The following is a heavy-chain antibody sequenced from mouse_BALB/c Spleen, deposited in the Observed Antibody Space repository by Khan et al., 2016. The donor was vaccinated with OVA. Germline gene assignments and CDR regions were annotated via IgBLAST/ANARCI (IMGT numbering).Heavy chain of an antibody. CDR2: ISYSGVT. Sequence: EVQLQESGPGLVKPSQSLSLTCTVTGYSITSGYAWNWIRQFPGNKLEWMGYISYSGVTSYTPSLKSRISITRDTSKNLFFLQLTSVTTEDTATYYCARGNYYGYYFDYWGQGTTLTVSS. D-gene: IGHD1-1*01. CDR3: ARGNYYGYYFDY. V-gene: IGHV3-2*02. J-gene: IGHJ2*01. CDR1: GYSITSGYA.